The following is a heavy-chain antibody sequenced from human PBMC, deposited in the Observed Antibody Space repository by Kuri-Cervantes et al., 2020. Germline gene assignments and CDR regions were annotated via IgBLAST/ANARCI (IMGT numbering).Heavy chain of an antibody. CDR2: IKQDGSEK. D-gene: IGHD5-18*01. CDR3: ARWGDTAMVREYYFDY. Sequence: GGSLRLSCAASGFTFSSYWMSWVRQAPGKGLEWVANIKQDGSEKYYVDSVKGRFTISRDNAKNSLYLQMNSLRAEDTAVYYCARWGDTAMVREYYFDYWGQGTLVTVSS. J-gene: IGHJ4*02. CDR1: GFTFSSYW. V-gene: IGHV3-7*01.